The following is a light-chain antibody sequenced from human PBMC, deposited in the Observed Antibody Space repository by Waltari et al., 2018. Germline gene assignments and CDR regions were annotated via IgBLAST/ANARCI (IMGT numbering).Light chain of an antibody. CDR2: GNS. J-gene: IGLJ2*01. V-gene: IGLV1-40*01. Sequence: QSGLTPPPSVSGAPGQRVTISCTGSSSNTGAGYDVHWYQLLPGTAPKLLIYGNSNRPAGVPDRFSGSKSGTSASLAITGLQAEDEAGYYCQSYDSSLSGSVFGGGTKLTVL. CDR1: SSNTGAGYD. CDR3: QSYDSSLSGSV.